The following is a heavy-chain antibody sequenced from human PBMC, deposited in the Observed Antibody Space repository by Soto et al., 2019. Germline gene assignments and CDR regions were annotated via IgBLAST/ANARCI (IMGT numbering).Heavy chain of an antibody. Sequence: SETLSLTCAVSGGSISSGGYSWSWIRQPPGKGLAWIGYIYHSGSTYYNPSLKSRVTISVDRSKNQFSLKLSSVTAADTAVYYCARVDPYGCYVPFDYWGQGTLVTVSS. V-gene: IGHV4-30-2*01. CDR2: IYHSGST. CDR3: ARVDPYGCYVPFDY. CDR1: GGSISSGGYS. J-gene: IGHJ4*02. D-gene: IGHD5-12*01.